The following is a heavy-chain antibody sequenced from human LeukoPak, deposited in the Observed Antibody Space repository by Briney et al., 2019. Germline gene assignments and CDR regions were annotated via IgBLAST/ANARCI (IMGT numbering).Heavy chain of an antibody. CDR3: ARIRGVMNPFDY. CDR2: INPSGGST. V-gene: IGHV1-46*01. J-gene: IGHJ4*02. CDR1: GYTFTSYY. D-gene: IGHD3-10*01. Sequence: GASVKASCKVSGYTFTSYYMHWVRQPPGQGLEWMGIINPSGGSTSYAQKFQGRVTMTRDTSTSTVYMELSSLRSEDTAVYYCARIRGVMNPFDYWGQGTLVTVSS.